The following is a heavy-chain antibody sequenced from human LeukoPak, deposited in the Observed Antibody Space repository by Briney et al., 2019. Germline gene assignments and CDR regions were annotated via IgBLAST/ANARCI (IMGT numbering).Heavy chain of an antibody. J-gene: IGHJ4*02. CDR3: ARASSQDTAMAPFDY. Sequence: SVKVSCKASGYTFTSYGISWVRQAPGQGLEWMGGIIPIFGTANYAQKFQGRVTITADESTSTAYMELSSLRSEDTAVYYCARASSQDTAMAPFDYWGQGTLVTVSS. CDR2: IIPIFGTA. CDR1: GYTFTSYG. V-gene: IGHV1-69*13. D-gene: IGHD5-18*01.